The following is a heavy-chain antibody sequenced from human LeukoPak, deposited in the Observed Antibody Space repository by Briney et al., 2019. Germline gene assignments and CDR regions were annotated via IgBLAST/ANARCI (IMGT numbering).Heavy chain of an antibody. V-gene: IGHV3-20*04. J-gene: IGHJ4*02. CDR3: AKDLRGYCSGGSCYCGY. D-gene: IGHD2-15*01. Sequence: GGSLRLSCAASGFTFDDYGMSWVRQAPGKGLEWVSGINWNGGSTGYADSVKGRFTISRDNAKNSLYLQMNSLRAEDTAVYYCAKDLRGYCSGGSCYCGYWGQGTLVTVSS. CDR1: GFTFDDYG. CDR2: INWNGGST.